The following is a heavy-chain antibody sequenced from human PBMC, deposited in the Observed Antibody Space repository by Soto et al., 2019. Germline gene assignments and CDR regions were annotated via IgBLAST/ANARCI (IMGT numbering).Heavy chain of an antibody. J-gene: IGHJ4*02. CDR3: AKDRGNFFDY. CDR2: ISYAGSTI. Sequence: QVQLVESGGGVVQPGRSLRLSCAASGFTFRNFAMHWVRQAPGKGLEWVAFISYAGSTIYYADSVKGRFTISRDNSRNTLYLQMNSLRAEDTAVYYCAKDRGNFFDYWGQGTQVTVSS. V-gene: IGHV3-30*18. CDR1: GFTFRNFA.